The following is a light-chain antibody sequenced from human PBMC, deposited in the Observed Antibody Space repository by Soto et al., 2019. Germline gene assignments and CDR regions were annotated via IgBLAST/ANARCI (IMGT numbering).Light chain of an antibody. J-gene: IGKJ5*01. CDR3: QQCHATPLT. CDR1: QAISNY. V-gene: IGKV1-39*01. CDR2: GAK. Sequence: DIQMTQSPSFLSASVGDRVTITCRASQAISNYLNWYQQKPGKAPNLLIFGAKTLQSGVPSRFSASGYGTAFTLSITTLHPEDVGIYYCQQCHATPLTFGPGTRLDI.